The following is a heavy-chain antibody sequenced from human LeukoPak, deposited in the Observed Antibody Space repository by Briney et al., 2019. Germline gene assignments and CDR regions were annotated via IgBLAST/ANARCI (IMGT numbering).Heavy chain of an antibody. V-gene: IGHV7-4-1*02. J-gene: IGHJ4*02. CDR3: ARTLVAAPNQKAWSFDY. CDR1: GYTFTAYA. Sequence: ASVQVSCKASGYTFTAYAINWVRQAPGQGLEWMGWINTNTGNSTYAQGFTGRFVFSLDTSVSTAYLQISSLKAEDTAVYYCARTLVAAPNQKAWSFDYWGQGTLVTVSS. CDR2: INTNTGNS. D-gene: IGHD2-15*01.